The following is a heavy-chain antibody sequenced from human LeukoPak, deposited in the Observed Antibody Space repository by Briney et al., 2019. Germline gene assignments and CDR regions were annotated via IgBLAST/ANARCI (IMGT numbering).Heavy chain of an antibody. CDR1: GGSFSGYY. V-gene: IGHV4-34*01. CDR3: ARRQVYNWFDP. CDR2: INHSGRT. J-gene: IGHJ5*02. Sequence: SETLSLTCAVYGGSFSGYYWSWIRQPPGKGLEGIGEINHSGRTNYNPSLKGRVTISVDTSKNQISLKLSSVTAADTAVYYCARRQVYNWFDPWGQGTLVTVSS.